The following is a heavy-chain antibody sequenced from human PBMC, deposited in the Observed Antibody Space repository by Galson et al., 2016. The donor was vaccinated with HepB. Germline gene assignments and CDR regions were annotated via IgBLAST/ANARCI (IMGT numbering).Heavy chain of an antibody. CDR2: IKPDGSEK. CDR3: AGYDVVSFDY. V-gene: IGHV3-7*03. J-gene: IGHJ4*02. CDR1: GFTFSNFW. Sequence: SLRLSCAASGFTFSNFWMTWFRQAPGKGLEWLANIKPDGSEKNYVDSVKGRFTISRDDAKNSLYLQMDSLRAADTAVYYCAGYDVVSFDYWCQGTLVTVSS. D-gene: IGHD3-16*01.